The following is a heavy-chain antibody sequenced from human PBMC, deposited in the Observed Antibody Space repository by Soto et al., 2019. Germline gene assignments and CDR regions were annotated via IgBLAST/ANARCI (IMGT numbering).Heavy chain of an antibody. CDR2: IIPIFGTA. Sequence: GASVKVSCKASGGTFSSYAISWVRQAPGQGLEWMGGIIPIFGTANYAQKFQGRVTITADESTSTAYMELSSLRSEDTAVYYCARDRIAARLDYYGMDVWGQGTTVTVSS. D-gene: IGHD6-6*01. CDR3: ARDRIAARLDYYGMDV. J-gene: IGHJ6*02. V-gene: IGHV1-69*13. CDR1: GGTFSSYA.